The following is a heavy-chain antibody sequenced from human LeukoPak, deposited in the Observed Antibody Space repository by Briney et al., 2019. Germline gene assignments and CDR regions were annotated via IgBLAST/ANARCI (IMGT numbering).Heavy chain of an antibody. D-gene: IGHD4-17*01. J-gene: IGHJ3*02. CDR3: ARSRAPALRRAAFDI. CDR1: GYTFTSYY. Sequence: GASVKVSCKASGYTFTSYYMHWVRQAPGQGLEWVGIINPSGGSTSYAQKFQGRVTMTRDTSTSTVYMELSSLRSEDTAVYYCARSRAPALRRAAFDIWGQGTMVTVSS. CDR2: INPSGGST. V-gene: IGHV1-46*01.